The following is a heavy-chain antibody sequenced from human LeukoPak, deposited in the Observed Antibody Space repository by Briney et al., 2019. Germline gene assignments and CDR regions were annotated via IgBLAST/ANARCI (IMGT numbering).Heavy chain of an antibody. Sequence: PSETLSLTCTVSGDSISSSSYYWGWIRQPPGKGLEWIGSIYYSGSTYYNPSLKSRVTISVDTSKNQFSLKLSSVTAADTAVYYCARQPFIVVVPAFFDYWGQGTLVTVSS. CDR1: GDSISSSSYY. D-gene: IGHD2-2*01. CDR3: ARQPFIVVVPAFFDY. V-gene: IGHV4-39*01. J-gene: IGHJ4*02. CDR2: IYYSGST.